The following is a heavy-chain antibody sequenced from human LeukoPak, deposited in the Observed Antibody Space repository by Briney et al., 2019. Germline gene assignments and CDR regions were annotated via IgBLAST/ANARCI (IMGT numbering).Heavy chain of an antibody. D-gene: IGHD2/OR15-2a*01. CDR1: GFTFSSYA. V-gene: IGHV3-23*01. CDR2: ISHSGGST. CDR3: ANSPTYYAPEAGS. J-gene: IGHJ5*02. Sequence: GGSLRLSFAVSGFTFSSYAMSWVRQAPGKGPEWVSTISHSGGSTYYADSVKGRFIISRDNSKNTLYLQMNSLRAEDTAVYYCANSPTYYAPEAGSWGQGTLVTVSS.